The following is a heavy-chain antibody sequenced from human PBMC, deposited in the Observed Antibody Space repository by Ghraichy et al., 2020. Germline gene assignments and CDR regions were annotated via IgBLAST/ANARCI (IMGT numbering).Heavy chain of an antibody. CDR1: GYTFTSYG. Sequence: ASVKVSCKASGYTFTSYGISWVRQAPGQGLEWMGWISAYNGNTNYAQKLQGRVTMTTDTSTSTAYMELRSLRSDDTAVYYCARVLITIFGVVIGADAFDIWGQGTMVTVSS. J-gene: IGHJ3*02. CDR3: ARVLITIFGVVIGADAFDI. D-gene: IGHD3-3*01. CDR2: ISAYNGNT. V-gene: IGHV1-18*01.